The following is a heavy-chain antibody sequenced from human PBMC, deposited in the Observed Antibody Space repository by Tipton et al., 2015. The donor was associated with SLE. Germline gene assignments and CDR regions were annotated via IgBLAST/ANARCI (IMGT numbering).Heavy chain of an antibody. V-gene: IGHV4-39*07. D-gene: IGHD1-7*01. CDR2: VFSSGSP. J-gene: IGHJ3*02. CDR1: GDSIISRDYY. CDR3: ARAGTGTFWGAFDI. Sequence: TLSLTCTVSGDSIISRDYYWGWIRQSPGKGLEWIGNVFSSGSPYYNPSLKSRVAISMDTSKSQFSLKLNSVTAADTAVYYCARAGTGTFWGAFDIWGQGTMVPVSS.